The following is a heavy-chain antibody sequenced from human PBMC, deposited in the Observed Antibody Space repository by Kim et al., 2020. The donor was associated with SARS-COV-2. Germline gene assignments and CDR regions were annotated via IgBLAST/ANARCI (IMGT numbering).Heavy chain of an antibody. J-gene: IGHJ4*02. Sequence: GGSLRLSCAASGFTFSSYSMNWVRQAPGKGLEWVSSISSSSSYIYYADSVKGRFTISRDNAKNSLYLQMNSLRAEDTAVYYCATPLIVEMATICDYWGQGTLVTVSS. CDR3: ATPLIVEMATICDY. CDR2: ISSSSSYI. V-gene: IGHV3-21*01. CDR1: GFTFSSYS. D-gene: IGHD5-12*01.